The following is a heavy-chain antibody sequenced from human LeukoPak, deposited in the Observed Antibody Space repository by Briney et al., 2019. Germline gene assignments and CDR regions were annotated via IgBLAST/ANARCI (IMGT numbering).Heavy chain of an antibody. D-gene: IGHD2-21*02. Sequence: PSETLSLTCIVSGGSISSGSYYWSWIRQPAGKGLEWIGRIYTSGSTNYNPSLKSRVTISVDTSKNQFSLKLSSVTAADTAVYYCARDPYVVVTATTDDYWGQGTLVTVSS. CDR2: IYTSGST. V-gene: IGHV4-61*02. J-gene: IGHJ4*02. CDR3: ARDPYVVVTATTDDY. CDR1: GGSISSGSYY.